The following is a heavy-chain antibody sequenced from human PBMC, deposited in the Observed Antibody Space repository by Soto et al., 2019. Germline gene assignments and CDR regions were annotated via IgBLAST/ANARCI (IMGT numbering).Heavy chain of an antibody. D-gene: IGHD2-8*01. V-gene: IGHV4-59*08. Sequence: SETLSLTCTVSGGSISSYYWSWIRQPPGKGLEWIGYIYYSGSTNYNPSLKSRVTISVDTSKNQFSLKLSSVTAADTAVYYCARGVDCTNGVCYTGYYYMDVWGKGTTVTVSS. J-gene: IGHJ6*03. CDR3: ARGVDCTNGVCYTGYYYMDV. CDR1: GGSISSYY. CDR2: IYYSGST.